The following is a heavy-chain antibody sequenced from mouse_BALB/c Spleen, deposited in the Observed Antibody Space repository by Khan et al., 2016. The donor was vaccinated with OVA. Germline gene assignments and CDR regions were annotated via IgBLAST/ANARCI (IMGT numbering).Heavy chain of an antibody. J-gene: IGHJ3*01. V-gene: IGHV14-3*02. CDR2: IDPANGNT. D-gene: IGHD2-1*01. CDR3: ARTTMFLRFTY. CDR1: AFNIKDTY. Sequence: VQLKQSGAELVKPGASVKLSCTASAFNIKDTYMHWVKQRPEQGLEWIGRIDPANGNTKYDPKFQGKATITADTSSNTAYLQPSSLTSEDIAVYYCARTTMFLRFTYWGQGTLVTVSA.